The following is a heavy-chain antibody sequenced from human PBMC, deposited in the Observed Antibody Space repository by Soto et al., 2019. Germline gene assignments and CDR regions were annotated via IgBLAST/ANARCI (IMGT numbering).Heavy chain of an antibody. D-gene: IGHD3-16*02. Sequence: SETLSLTCTVSGGSISSSSYYWGWIRQPPGKGLEWIGSIYYSGSTYYNPSLKSRVTISVDTSKNQFSLKLSSVTAADTAVYYCARQGTYYDYVWGSYRYPALFDYWGQGTLVTVS. CDR2: IYYSGST. V-gene: IGHV4-39*01. CDR1: GGSISSSSYY. J-gene: IGHJ4*02. CDR3: ARQGTYYDYVWGSYRYPALFDY.